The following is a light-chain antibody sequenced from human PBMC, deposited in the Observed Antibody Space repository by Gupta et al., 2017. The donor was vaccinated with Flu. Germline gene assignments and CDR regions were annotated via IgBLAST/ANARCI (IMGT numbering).Light chain of an antibody. CDR3: QQQDRCPGT. J-gene: IGKJ1*01. Sequence: PATLCQSACDRGTLSCRRSHSDGNGLVWYLQKPGEAPTLLISGASTRADGVADRFSGGGCGTEFTLPISSRQSEDFAVYYCQQQDRCPGTFGQGTKVDIK. CDR1: HSDGNG. V-gene: IGKV3-15*01. CDR2: GAS.